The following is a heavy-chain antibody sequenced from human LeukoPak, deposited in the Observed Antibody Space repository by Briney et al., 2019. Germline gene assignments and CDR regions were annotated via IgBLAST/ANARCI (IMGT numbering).Heavy chain of an antibody. CDR3: ARHFGTGDNFDY. V-gene: IGHV1-8*03. D-gene: IGHD1-1*01. Sequence: ASVKVSCKASGYTFTSYDINWVRQATGQGLEWMGWMNPNSGNTGYAQKFQGRVTITRNTSISTAYMELSSLRSEDTAVYYCARHFGTGDNFDYWGQGTLLIVSS. CDR1: GYTFTSYD. CDR2: MNPNSGNT. J-gene: IGHJ4*02.